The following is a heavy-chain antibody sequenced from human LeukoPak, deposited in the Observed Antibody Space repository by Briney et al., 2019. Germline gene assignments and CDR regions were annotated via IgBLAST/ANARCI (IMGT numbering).Heavy chain of an antibody. CDR1: EFTLSSYA. Sequence: GGSLRLSCAASEFTLSSYAMSWVRQAPGNGLEWVSAISGSGGSTYYADSVKGRFTISRDISKNTLFLQMNSLRAEDTAVHYCAKARRDGYNPYYFDYWGQGTLVTVSS. V-gene: IGHV3-23*01. CDR3: AKARRDGYNPYYFDY. J-gene: IGHJ4*02. CDR2: ISGSGGST. D-gene: IGHD5-24*01.